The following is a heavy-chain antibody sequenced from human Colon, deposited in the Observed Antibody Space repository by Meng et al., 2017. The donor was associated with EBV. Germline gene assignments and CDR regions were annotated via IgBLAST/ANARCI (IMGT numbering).Heavy chain of an antibody. Sequence: QGHLHKRAAGLWKPSAPLSLPCAGNVVSLSGAYWHCIRQPPGKGLEWIGEIIHGGSPSYNPSLKSRVTRSIDTSKNQLSLMLSSVTAADTAVYYCARRPTGIDYWGQGTLVTVSS. J-gene: IGHJ4*02. CDR3: ARRPTGIDY. CDR2: IIHGGSP. V-gene: IGHV4-34*12. CDR1: VVSLSGAY. D-gene: IGHD2-8*02.